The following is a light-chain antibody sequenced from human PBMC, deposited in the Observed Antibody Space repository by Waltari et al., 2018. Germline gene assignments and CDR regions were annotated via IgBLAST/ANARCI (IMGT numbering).Light chain of an antibody. CDR1: QSVGTN. Sequence: EIVLTQSPATLSVSPGDRVTLSCRASQSVGTNVAWYQHSPGRAPRLLVYRASTRASYIPARFSASGSGTEFTLSISTLQSEDSAVFYCQQYNDWPRTFGQGTKVEIK. J-gene: IGKJ1*01. V-gene: IGKV3D-15*01. CDR2: RAS. CDR3: QQYNDWPRT.